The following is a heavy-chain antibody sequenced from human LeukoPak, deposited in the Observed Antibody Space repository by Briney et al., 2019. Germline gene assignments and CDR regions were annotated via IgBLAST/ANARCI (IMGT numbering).Heavy chain of an antibody. Sequence: SETLSLTCTVSGGSISSYYWSWIRQPPGKGLEWIAYIYYSGSTNYNPSLKSRVTISVDTSKNQFSLKLSSVTAADTAVYYCARHSLQQLVYFDYWGQGTLVTVSS. V-gene: IGHV4-59*08. CDR1: GGSISSYY. CDR3: ARHSLQQLVYFDY. D-gene: IGHD6-13*01. J-gene: IGHJ4*02. CDR2: IYYSGST.